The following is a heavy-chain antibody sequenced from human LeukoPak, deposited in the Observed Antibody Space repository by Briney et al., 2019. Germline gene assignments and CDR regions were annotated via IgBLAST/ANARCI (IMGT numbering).Heavy chain of an antibody. CDR1: GGSFSGYY. Sequence: SETPSLTCAVYGGSFSGYYWSWIRQPPGKGLEWIGEINHSGSTNYNPSLKSRVTISVDTSKNQFSLKLSSVTAADTAVYYCARIAVTAFDYWGQGTLVTVSS. V-gene: IGHV4-34*01. D-gene: IGHD4-17*01. J-gene: IGHJ4*02. CDR3: ARIAVTAFDY. CDR2: INHSGST.